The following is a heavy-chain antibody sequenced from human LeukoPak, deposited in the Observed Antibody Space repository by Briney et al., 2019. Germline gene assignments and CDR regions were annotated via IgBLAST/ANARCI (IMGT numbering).Heavy chain of an antibody. Sequence: SETLSLTCTVSGGSISSYYWSWIRQPAGKGLEWIGRIYTSGSTNYDPSLKSRVTMSVDTSKNQFSLKLSSVTAADTAVYYCARYSSGWFTSDRADAFDIWGQGTMVTVSS. D-gene: IGHD6-19*01. CDR2: IYTSGST. CDR1: GGSISSYY. CDR3: ARYSSGWFTSDRADAFDI. J-gene: IGHJ3*02. V-gene: IGHV4-4*07.